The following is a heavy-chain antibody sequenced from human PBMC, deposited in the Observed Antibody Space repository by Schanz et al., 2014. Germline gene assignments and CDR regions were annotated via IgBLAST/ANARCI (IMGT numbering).Heavy chain of an antibody. Sequence: QVQLVQSGDEVKKPGASVKVSCKASGYTLSAYSLHWVRQAPGQGLEWMGWISAYTNNTNYAQKVQGRVTMTTDTSTGTAYMELRSLRSDDTAVYYCARDRRRYCSTASCLHDNWFDPWGQGTLVIVSS. V-gene: IGHV1-18*01. J-gene: IGHJ5*02. CDR1: GYTLSAYS. D-gene: IGHD2-2*01. CDR3: ARDRRRYCSTASCLHDNWFDP. CDR2: ISAYTNNT.